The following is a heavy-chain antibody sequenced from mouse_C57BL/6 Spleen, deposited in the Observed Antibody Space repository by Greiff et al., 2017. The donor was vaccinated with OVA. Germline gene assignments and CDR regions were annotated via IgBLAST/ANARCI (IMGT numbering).Heavy chain of an antibody. V-gene: IGHV5-17*01. CDR3: ARDYDQYYFDY. CDR2: ISSGSSTI. CDR1: GFTFSDYG. Sequence: DVMLVESGGGLVKPGGSLKLSCAASGFTFSDYGMHWVRQAPEKGLEWVAYISSGSSTIYYADTVKGRFTISRDNAKNTLFLQMTSLRSEDTAMYYCARDYDQYYFDYWGQGTTLTVSS. J-gene: IGHJ2*01. D-gene: IGHD2-3*01.